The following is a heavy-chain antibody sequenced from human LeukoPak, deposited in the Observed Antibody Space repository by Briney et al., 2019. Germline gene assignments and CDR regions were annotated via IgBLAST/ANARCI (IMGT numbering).Heavy chain of an antibody. CDR1: GGSISSYY. CDR3: AREYLWFGKRSNGFDP. Sequence: SETLSLTCTVSGGSISSYYWSWIRQPAGKGLEWIGLIYTSGSTNYNPSLKSRVTMSVDTSKNQFSLKLSSVTAADTAVYYCAREYLWFGKRSNGFDPWGQGTLVTVSS. J-gene: IGHJ5*02. D-gene: IGHD3-10*01. V-gene: IGHV4-4*07. CDR2: IYTSGST.